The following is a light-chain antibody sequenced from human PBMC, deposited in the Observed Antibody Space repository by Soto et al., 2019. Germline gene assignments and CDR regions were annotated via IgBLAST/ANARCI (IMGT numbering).Light chain of an antibody. V-gene: IGLV2-8*01. CDR3: SSYAGSKNSV. J-gene: IGLJ3*02. Sequence: QCALTQPPSASGSPGQSVTISCIGTSCDVGGYNYVAWYQQHPDKAPKLMIYEVSKRPSGVPDRFSGSKSGNTASLTVSGLQAEDEADYYCSSYAGSKNSVFGGGTKLTAL. CDR1: SCDVGGYNY. CDR2: EVS.